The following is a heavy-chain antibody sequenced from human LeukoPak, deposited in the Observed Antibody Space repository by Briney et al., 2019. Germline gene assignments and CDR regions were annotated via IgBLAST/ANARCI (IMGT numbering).Heavy chain of an antibody. CDR1: GGSISSSSYY. J-gene: IGHJ4*02. CDR3: ARDRGLAAAGIDY. Sequence: SETLSLTCTVSGGSISSSSYYWGWIRQPPGKGLEWIGSLYYSGSTYYNPSLKSRVTISVDTSKNQFSLKLSSVTAADTAVYYCARDRGLAAAGIDYWGQGTLVTVSS. CDR2: LYYSGST. D-gene: IGHD6-13*01. V-gene: IGHV4-39*07.